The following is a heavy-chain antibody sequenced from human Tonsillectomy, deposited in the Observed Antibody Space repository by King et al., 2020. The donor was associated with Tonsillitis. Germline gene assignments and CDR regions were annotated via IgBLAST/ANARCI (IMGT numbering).Heavy chain of an antibody. D-gene: IGHD3-10*01. CDR2: INPNSGDT. V-gene: IGHV1-2*02. CDR3: ARVPNVLWFGDFHTNYYGMDV. J-gene: IGHJ6*02. CDR1: GYTFTGYY. Sequence: VQLVESGAEVRKPGASVKVSCKASGYTFTGYYMHWVRQAPGQGLEWMGWINPNSGDTNYAQKFQGRGTMTRDTSISTAYMEVSRLRSDDTAEYFCARVPNVLWFGDFHTNYYGMDVWGQGTTVTVSS.